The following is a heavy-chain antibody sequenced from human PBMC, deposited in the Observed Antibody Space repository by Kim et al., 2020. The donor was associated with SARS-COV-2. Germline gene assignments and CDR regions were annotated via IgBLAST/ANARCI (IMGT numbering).Heavy chain of an antibody. V-gene: IGHV1-69*10. D-gene: IGHD5-12*01. CDR1: GGTLGTDS. CDR2: ISPMLGQS. Sequence: SVKVSCQASGGTLGTDSFNWVRQAPGQGLEWMGGISPMLGQSRYSQKFQGRVTITADESTSTVYMELNSLMSDDTAVYFCARDASVSGAGTFDAFDFWG. CDR3: ARDASVSGAGTFDAFDF. J-gene: IGHJ3*01.